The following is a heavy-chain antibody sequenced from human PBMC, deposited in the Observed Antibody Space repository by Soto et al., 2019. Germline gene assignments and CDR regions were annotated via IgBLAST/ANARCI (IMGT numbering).Heavy chain of an antibody. J-gene: IGHJ4*02. D-gene: IGHD6-13*01. V-gene: IGHV3-23*01. CDR3: AKDLYTSSWYFVDY. CDR2: ISGSGGST. CDR1: GFTFSSYA. Sequence: PGGSLRLSCAASGFTFSSYAMNWVRQAPGKGLEWVSAISGSGGSTYYADSVKGRFTISRDNSKNTLYLQMSSLRAEDTAVYYCAKDLYTSSWYFVDYWGQGTLVTVS.